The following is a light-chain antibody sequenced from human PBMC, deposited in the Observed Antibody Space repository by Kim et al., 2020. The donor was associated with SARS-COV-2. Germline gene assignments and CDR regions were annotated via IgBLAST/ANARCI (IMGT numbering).Light chain of an antibody. Sequence: QSVLTQPPSMSAAPGQKVTISCTGSNTNIGNNYVSWYQQLPGTAPQLLIHDNNKRPSGIPDRFSGSKYGTSATLGITGLHTGAEGVYYCGTWDSGLTAGVFGGGTQLTVL. CDR3: GTWDSGLTAGV. V-gene: IGLV1-51*01. J-gene: IGLJ3*02. CDR1: NTNIGNNY. CDR2: DNN.